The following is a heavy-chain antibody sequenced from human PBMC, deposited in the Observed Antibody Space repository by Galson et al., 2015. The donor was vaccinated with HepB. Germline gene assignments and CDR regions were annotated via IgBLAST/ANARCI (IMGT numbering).Heavy chain of an antibody. Sequence: CAISGDSVSSNSAAWNWIRQSPSRGLEWLGRTYYRSKWYNDYAVSVKSRITINPDTSKNQFSLQLNSVTPEDTAVYYCAKGPGYSSSWYYFDYWGQGTLVTVSS. V-gene: IGHV6-1*01. CDR2: TYYRSKWYN. D-gene: IGHD6-13*01. CDR3: AKGPGYSSSWYYFDY. CDR1: GDSVSSNSAA. J-gene: IGHJ4*02.